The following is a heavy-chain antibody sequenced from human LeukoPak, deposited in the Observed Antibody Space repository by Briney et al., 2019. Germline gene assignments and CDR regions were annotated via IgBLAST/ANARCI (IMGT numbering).Heavy chain of an antibody. CDR2: ISGSGGST. V-gene: IGHV3-23*01. CDR1: GFTFSLYA. J-gene: IGHJ4*02. CDR3: AKGSGGGYSYAYFDY. Sequence: GVSLRLSCAASGFTFSLYAMSWVRQAPGKGLEWVSAISGSGGSTYYADSAKGRFTISRDNAKNTLYLQMNSLRADDPAVYYCAKGSGGGYSYAYFDYWGQGTLVTVSS. D-gene: IGHD5-18*01.